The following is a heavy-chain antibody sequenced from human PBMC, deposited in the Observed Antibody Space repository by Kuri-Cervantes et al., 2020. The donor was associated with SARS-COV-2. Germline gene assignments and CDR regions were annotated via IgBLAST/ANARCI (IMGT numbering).Heavy chain of an antibody. CDR1: GFTFSDYY. CDR3: ARKIWGGDLIDF. V-gene: IGHV3-11*04. Sequence: GESLKISCAASGFTFSDYYMSWIRQAPGKGLEWVSYISSSGSTIYYADSVKGRFTISRDNSKNSLYLQMNSLRAEDTAVYYCARKIWGGDLIDFWGQGTLVTVSS. J-gene: IGHJ4*02. D-gene: IGHD2-21*02. CDR2: ISSSGSTI.